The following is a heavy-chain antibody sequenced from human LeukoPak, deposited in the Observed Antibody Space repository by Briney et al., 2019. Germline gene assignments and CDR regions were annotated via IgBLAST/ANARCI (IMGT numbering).Heavy chain of an antibody. D-gene: IGHD3-22*01. CDR2: IIPIFGTA. J-gene: IGHJ4*02. V-gene: IGHV1-69*05. CDR1: GGTFSSYA. CDR3: ARGPYYYDSSGYYPFDY. Sequence: SVKVSCKASGGTFSSYAISWVRQAPGQGLEWMGGIIPIFGTANYAQKFQGRVTITTDESTSTAYMELSSLRSEDTAVYYCARGPYYYDSSGYYPFDYWGQGTLVTVSS.